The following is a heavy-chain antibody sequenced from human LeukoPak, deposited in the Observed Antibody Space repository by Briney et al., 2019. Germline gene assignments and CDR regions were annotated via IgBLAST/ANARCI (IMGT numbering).Heavy chain of an antibody. V-gene: IGHV4-38-2*02. CDR3: ARGDGDYGDY. CDR1: GYSISSAYY. D-gene: IGHD4-17*01. CDR2: MYHSGST. Sequence: SETLSLTCSVSGYSISSAYYWGWIRQPPGKGLEWIGTMYHSGSTNYNPSLKSRVTISVDTSKNQFSLKLNSVTAADTAVYYCARGDGDYGDYWGQGTLVTVSS. J-gene: IGHJ4*02.